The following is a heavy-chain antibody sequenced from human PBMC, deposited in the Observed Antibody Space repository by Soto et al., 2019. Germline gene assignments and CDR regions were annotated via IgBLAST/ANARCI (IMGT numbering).Heavy chain of an antibody. Sequence: SETLSLTCTVSGGSISSSSYYWGWIRQPPGKGLEWIGSIYYSGSTYYNPSLKSRVTISVDTSKNQFSLKLSSVTAADTAVYYCASGTSRWELLKGADYFDYWGHGILVTVSS. CDR3: ASGTSRWELLKGADYFDY. CDR2: IYYSGST. CDR1: GGSISSSSYY. D-gene: IGHD2-15*01. J-gene: IGHJ4*01. V-gene: IGHV4-39*01.